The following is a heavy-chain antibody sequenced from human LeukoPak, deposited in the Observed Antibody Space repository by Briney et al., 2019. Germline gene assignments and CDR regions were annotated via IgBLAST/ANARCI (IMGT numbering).Heavy chain of an antibody. J-gene: IGHJ6*03. CDR2: IIPILGIA. Sequence: ASVKVSCKASGYTFTSYDINWVRQAPGQGLEWMGRIIPILGIANYAQKFQGRVTITADKSTSTAYMERSSLRAEDTAVYYCASEYSSSWYQSFYYYYMDVWGKGTTVTVSS. CDR1: GYTFTSYD. CDR3: ASEYSSSWYQSFYYYYMDV. D-gene: IGHD6-13*01. V-gene: IGHV1-69*04.